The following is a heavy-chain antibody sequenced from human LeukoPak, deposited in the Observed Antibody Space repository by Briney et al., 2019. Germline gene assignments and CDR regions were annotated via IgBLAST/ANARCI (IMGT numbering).Heavy chain of an antibody. CDR2: IYYSGST. J-gene: IGHJ4*02. D-gene: IGHD1-26*01. CDR1: GGSISSYY. V-gene: IGHV4-59*01. Sequence: SETLSLTCTVSGGSISSYYWSWIRQPPGKGLEWIGYIYYSGSTNYNPSLKSRVTISVDTSKNQFSLKLSSVTAADTAVYYCARHGGTSGSYFIDYWGQGTLVTVSS. CDR3: ARHGGTSGSYFIDY.